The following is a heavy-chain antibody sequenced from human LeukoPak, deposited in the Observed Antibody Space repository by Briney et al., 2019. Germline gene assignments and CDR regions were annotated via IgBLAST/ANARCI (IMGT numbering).Heavy chain of an antibody. CDR2: MHYTGNT. D-gene: IGHD1-14*01. J-gene: IGHJ5*02. Sequence: SETLSLTCTVSGGSISIYSWNWIRQPPGKGLEWIGYMHYTGNTNYNPSLKSRVTISLDTSNNLFSLRLRSVTAADTAVYYCARRATVGPEITESNWLDPWGQGTLVTVSS. V-gene: IGHV4-59*08. CDR3: ARRATVGPEITESNWLDP. CDR1: GGSISIYS.